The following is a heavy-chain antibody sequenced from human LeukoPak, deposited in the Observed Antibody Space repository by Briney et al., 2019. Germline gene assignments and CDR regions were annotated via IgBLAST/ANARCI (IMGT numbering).Heavy chain of an antibody. V-gene: IGHV4-39*07. CDR2: IYYSGST. J-gene: IGHJ5*02. CDR1: GGSISSSSYY. CDR3: ASGLLVPHWFDP. Sequence: SETLSLTCTVSGGSISSSSYYWGWIRQPPGKGLEWIGSIYYSGSTYYNPSLKSRVTISVDTSKNQFSLRLSCVTAADTAVYYFASGLLVPHWFDPLGQGNLVNVFS.